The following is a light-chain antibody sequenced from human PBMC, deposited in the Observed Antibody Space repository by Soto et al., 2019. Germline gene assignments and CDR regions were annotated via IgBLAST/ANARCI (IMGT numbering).Light chain of an antibody. J-gene: IGKJ2*01. V-gene: IGKV3-20*01. CDR3: QQFVESPYT. CDR1: ETVSRSY. CDR2: DAS. Sequence: EIVLTQSPGTMSLSPGQRATLSCRASETVSRSYLAWYQQIPGQASRLLIYDASRRATGIPDRFSGSGSGTDFSLTISGLEPEDCAVYYCQQFVESPYTFGQGTKLEIK.